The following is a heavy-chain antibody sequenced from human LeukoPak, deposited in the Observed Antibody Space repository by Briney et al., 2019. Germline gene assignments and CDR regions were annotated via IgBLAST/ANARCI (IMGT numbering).Heavy chain of an antibody. CDR3: ARGPNYYGSGSYYRRGPTPFDY. V-gene: IGHV1-46*01. CDR2: INPSGGST. J-gene: IGHJ4*02. D-gene: IGHD3-10*01. CDR1: GYTFTGYY. Sequence: ASVKVSCKASGYTFTGYYMHWVRQAPGQGLEWMGIINPSGGSTSYAQKFQGRVTMTRDTSTSTVYMELSSLRSEDTAVYYCARGPNYYGSGSYYRRGPTPFDYWGQGTLVTVSS.